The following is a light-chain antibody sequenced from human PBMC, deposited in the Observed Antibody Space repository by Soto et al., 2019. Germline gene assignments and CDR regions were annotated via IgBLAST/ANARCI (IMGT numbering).Light chain of an antibody. V-gene: IGKV1-39*01. CDR2: AAS. CDR1: QSIGTY. CDR3: QQGHSLPWT. J-gene: IGKJ1*01. Sequence: DIQMTQSPSSQSASVGDRVTITCRASQSIGTYLNWYQQTPGKAPNLLIYAASTLESGIPSRFSGRGSGTEFTLTISSLHPEDLATYYCQQGHSLPWTFGQGTKVEIK.